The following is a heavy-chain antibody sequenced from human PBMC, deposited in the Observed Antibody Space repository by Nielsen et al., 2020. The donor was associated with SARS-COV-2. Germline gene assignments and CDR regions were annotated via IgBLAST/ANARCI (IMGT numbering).Heavy chain of an antibody. D-gene: IGHD2-15*01. CDR1: GGSISSSSYY. CDR2: IYYSGST. V-gene: IGHV4-39*01. Sequence: SETLSLTCTVSGGSISSSSYYWGWIRQPPGKGLEWIGSIYYSGSTYYNPSLKSRVTISVDTSKNQFSLKLSSVTAADAAMYYCARHCSGGSPFRAFDIWGQGTMVTVSS. CDR3: ARHCSGGSPFRAFDI. J-gene: IGHJ3*02.